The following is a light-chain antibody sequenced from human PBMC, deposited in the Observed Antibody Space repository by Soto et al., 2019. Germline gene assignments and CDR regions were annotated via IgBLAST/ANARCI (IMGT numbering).Light chain of an antibody. Sequence: EIVLTQSPGTLSLSPGERATLSCRASHTISSSYLAWYQQKPGQAPRLLMYGISRRATGIPDRLSGSESRTVLTLNITRLVAKNFVVYNYELLLISSPRTLGQW. CDR2: GIS. V-gene: IGKV3-20*01. CDR1: HTISSSY. CDR3: ELLLISSPRT. J-gene: IGKJ1*01.